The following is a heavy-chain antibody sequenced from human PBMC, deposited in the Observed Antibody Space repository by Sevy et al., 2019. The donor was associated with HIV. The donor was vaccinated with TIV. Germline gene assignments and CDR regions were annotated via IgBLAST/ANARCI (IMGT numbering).Heavy chain of an antibody. V-gene: IGHV3-33*07. CDR1: GFTFSNYG. Sequence: GGSLRLSCVASGFTFSNYGMYWVRQAPGKGLEWVAIIWHDGSSKHYADSVKGRFTISRENSKNALYLQMNNLRAEDTAVYYCARDGSVVSPYYYYAMDVWGQGTTVTVSS. CDR3: ARDGSVVSPYYYYAMDV. CDR2: IWHDGSSK. D-gene: IGHD2-21*01. J-gene: IGHJ6*02.